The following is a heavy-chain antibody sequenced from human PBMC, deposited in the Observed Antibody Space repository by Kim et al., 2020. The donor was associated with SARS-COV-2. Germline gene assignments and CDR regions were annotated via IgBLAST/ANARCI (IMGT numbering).Heavy chain of an antibody. J-gene: IGHJ3*02. Sequence: SETLSLTCTVSGGSISSYYWSWIRQPPGKGLEWIGYIYYSGSTNYNPSLKSRVTISVDTSKNQFSLKLSSVTAADTAVYYCARHSGPTGQLWFMPAFDIWGQGTMVTVSS. CDR3: ARHSGPTGQLWFMPAFDI. D-gene: IGHD5-18*01. CDR1: GGSISSYY. V-gene: IGHV4-59*08. CDR2: IYYSGST.